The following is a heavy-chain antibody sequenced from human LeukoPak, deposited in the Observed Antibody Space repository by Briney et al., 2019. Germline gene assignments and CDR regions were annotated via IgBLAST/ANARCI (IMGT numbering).Heavy chain of an antibody. V-gene: IGHV3-23*01. CDR3: AKDSAPIFGVVTDYFDY. D-gene: IGHD3-3*01. CDR2: ISGSGGST. Sequence: GGSLRLSCAASGFTFSSYAMSWVRQAPGKGLEWVSAISGSGGSTYYADSVKGRFTISRDNSKSTLYLQMNSLRADDTAVYYCAKDSAPIFGVVTDYFDYWGQGTLVTVSS. CDR1: GFTFSSYA. J-gene: IGHJ4*02.